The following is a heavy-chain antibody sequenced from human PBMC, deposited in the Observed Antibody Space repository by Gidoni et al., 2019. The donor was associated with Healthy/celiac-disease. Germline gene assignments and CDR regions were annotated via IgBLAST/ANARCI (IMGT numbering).Heavy chain of an antibody. V-gene: IGHV4-34*01. D-gene: IGHD3-10*01. CDR3: AGGGGGWCGELLGYYYYYGMDV. CDR2: INHSGST. Sequence: QVQLQQWGAGLLKPSETLSLTCAVSGGSFSGYYWRWLRQPPGKGLEWIGEINHSGSTNYNPSLKSRVTISVDTSKNQFSLKLSSVTAAETAVYYGAGGGGGWCGELLGYYYYYGMDVWGQGTTVTVSS. CDR1: GGSFSGYY. J-gene: IGHJ6*02.